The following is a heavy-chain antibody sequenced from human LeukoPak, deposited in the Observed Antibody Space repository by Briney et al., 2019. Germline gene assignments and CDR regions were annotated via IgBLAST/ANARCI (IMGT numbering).Heavy chain of an antibody. J-gene: IGHJ4*02. CDR2: INHSGST. D-gene: IGHD6-25*01. CDR1: GGTFSGYY. Sequence: SETLSLTCAVYGGTFSGYYWSWIRQPPGKGLEWIGEINHSGSTNYNPSLKSRVTISVDTSKNQFSLKLSSVTAADTAVYYCARAAADFDYWGQGTLVTVSS. CDR3: ARAAADFDY. V-gene: IGHV4-34*01.